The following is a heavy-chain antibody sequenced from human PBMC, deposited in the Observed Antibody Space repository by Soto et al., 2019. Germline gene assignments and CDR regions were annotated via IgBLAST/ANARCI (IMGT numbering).Heavy chain of an antibody. CDR3: AREPIVVVTQMIVDY. J-gene: IGHJ4*02. CDR2: IWYDGSNK. Sequence: QVQLVESGGGVVQPGRSLRLSCAASGFTFSSYGMHWVRQAPGKGLEWVAVIWYDGSNKYYADSVKGRFTISRDNSKNTLYLQMNSLRAEDRAVYYCAREPIVVVTQMIVDYWGQGTLVTVSS. CDR1: GFTFSSYG. V-gene: IGHV3-33*01. D-gene: IGHD3-22*01.